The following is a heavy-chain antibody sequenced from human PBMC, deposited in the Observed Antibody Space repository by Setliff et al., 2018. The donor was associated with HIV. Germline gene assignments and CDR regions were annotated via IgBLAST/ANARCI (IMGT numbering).Heavy chain of an antibody. Sequence: SETLSLTCTVSGDSISSGSNYWSWIRQPAGKGLEWIGRIYTSGLRYNPSLENRVTISVDTSKSQFFLMLSSVTAADTAVYYCARASSDIPGVDSNYFDDWGQGTLVTVSS. CDR3: ARASSDIPGVDSNYFDD. V-gene: IGHV4-61*02. CDR1: GDSISSGSNY. J-gene: IGHJ4*02. CDR2: IYTSGL. D-gene: IGHD2-2*01.